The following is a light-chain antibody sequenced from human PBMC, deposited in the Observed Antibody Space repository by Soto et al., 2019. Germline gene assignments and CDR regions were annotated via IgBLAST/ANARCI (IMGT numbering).Light chain of an antibody. CDR2: DVT. J-gene: IGLJ2*01. Sequence: QSALTQPASVSGSPGQSITISCTGTSTDVGGYNYVSWYQQRPGKAPNLIIYDVTSRPPGVSNRFSGSKSGNTASLTISGLQAEDEADYYCASFTSRSPLNIFGGGTKLTVL. CDR1: STDVGGYNY. V-gene: IGLV2-14*03. CDR3: ASFTSRSPLNI.